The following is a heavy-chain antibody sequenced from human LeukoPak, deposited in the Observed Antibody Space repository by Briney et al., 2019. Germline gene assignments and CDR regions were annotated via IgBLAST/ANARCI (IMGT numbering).Heavy chain of an antibody. CDR2: ISAYNGNT. D-gene: IGHD2-15*01. CDR1: GYTFTSCG. Sequence: GASVKVSCKASGYTFTSCGISWVRQAPGQGLEWMGWISAYNGNTYYAPNLQGRVTMTTDTSTSTAYMELRSLRSDDMAVYYCARDNLAAIAGWGLDYWGQETLVTVSS. J-gene: IGHJ4*02. CDR3: ARDNLAAIAGWGLDY. V-gene: IGHV1-18*03.